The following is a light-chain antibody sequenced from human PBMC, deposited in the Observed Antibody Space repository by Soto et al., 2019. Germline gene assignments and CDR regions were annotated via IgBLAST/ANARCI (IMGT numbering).Light chain of an antibody. Sequence: QSVLTQPPSVSGAPGQRVTISCTGSSSNIGAGYDVHWYQQLPGTAPKLLIFANSNRPSGVPDRFSGSKSGTSASLAITGLQAEDEADYYCQSYDSNLVGLVFGAGTKLTVL. CDR3: QSYDSNLVGLV. CDR2: ANS. V-gene: IGLV1-40*01. CDR1: SSNIGAGYD. J-gene: IGLJ3*02.